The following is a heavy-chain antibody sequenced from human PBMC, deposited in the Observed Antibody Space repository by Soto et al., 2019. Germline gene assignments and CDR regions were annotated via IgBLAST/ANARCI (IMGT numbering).Heavy chain of an antibody. V-gene: IGHV4-34*01. Sequence: QVQLQQWGAGLLKPSETLSLTCAVYGGSFSGYYWSWIRQPPGKGLEWIGEINHSGSTNYNPSLKRRVTISVDTSKIQFSLKLSSVTAAATAVYYCARSGIVVVPAAKRRPFDYWGQGTLVTVSS. CDR2: INHSGST. J-gene: IGHJ4*02. D-gene: IGHD2-2*01. CDR3: ARSGIVVVPAAKRRPFDY. CDR1: GGSFSGYY.